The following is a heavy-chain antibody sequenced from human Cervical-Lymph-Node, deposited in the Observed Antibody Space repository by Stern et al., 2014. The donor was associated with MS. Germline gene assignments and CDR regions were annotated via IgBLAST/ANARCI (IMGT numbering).Heavy chain of an antibody. CDR2: IYYSGST. CDR3: ARPDYDILTGYYRGFDY. J-gene: IGHJ4*02. D-gene: IGHD3-9*01. Sequence: QVQLQESGPGLVKPSETLSLTCTVSGGSISSSSYYWGWIRQPPGKGLEXVGRIYYSGSTYYNPSLKSRVTISVDTSKNQFPLKLSSVTAADTAVYYCARPDYDILTGYYRGFDYWGQGTLVTVSS. CDR1: GGSISSSSYY. V-gene: IGHV4-39*01.